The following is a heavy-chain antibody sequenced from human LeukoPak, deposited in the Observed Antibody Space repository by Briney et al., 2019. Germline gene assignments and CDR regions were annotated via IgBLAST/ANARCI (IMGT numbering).Heavy chain of an antibody. CDR1: GGSVSSSSYY. D-gene: IGHD6-13*01. V-gene: IGHV4-39*07. J-gene: IGHJ6*03. CDR2: IDYSGST. CDR3: ARGAAATEHYYMDV. Sequence: PSETLSLTCTVSGGSVSSSSYYWGWIRQPPGKGLESIGSIDYSGSTYYNPSLKSRVTISVDKSKNQFSMKLSSVTAADTAVYYCARGAAATEHYYMDVWGKGTTVTVSS.